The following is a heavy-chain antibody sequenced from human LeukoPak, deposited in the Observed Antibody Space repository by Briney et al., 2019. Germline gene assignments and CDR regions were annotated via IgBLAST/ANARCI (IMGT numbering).Heavy chain of an antibody. CDR1: GGSVSSGDYY. CDR2: IHYSGST. CDR3: ARGEVYFDY. Sequence: SQTLSLTCTVSGGSVSSGDYYWSWIRQPPGKGLEWIGYIHYSGSTFHNPSLKSRVTISVDTSKNQPSLKLSSVTAADTAVYYCARGEVYFDYWGQGTLVTVSS. J-gene: IGHJ4*02. V-gene: IGHV4-30-4*01. D-gene: IGHD1-26*01.